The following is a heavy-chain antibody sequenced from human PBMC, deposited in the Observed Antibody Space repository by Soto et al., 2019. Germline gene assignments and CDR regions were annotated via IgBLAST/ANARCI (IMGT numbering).Heavy chain of an antibody. CDR3: ARVSYYYDSSGNGRFDAFDI. Sequence: SETLSLTCTVSGGSISSSSYYWGWIRQPPGKGLEWIGSIYYSGSTYYNPSLKSRVTISVDTSKNQFSLKLSSVTAADTAVYYCARVSYYYDSSGNGRFDAFDIWGQGTMVTVSS. D-gene: IGHD3-22*01. CDR1: GGSISSSSYY. J-gene: IGHJ3*02. V-gene: IGHV4-39*01. CDR2: IYYSGST.